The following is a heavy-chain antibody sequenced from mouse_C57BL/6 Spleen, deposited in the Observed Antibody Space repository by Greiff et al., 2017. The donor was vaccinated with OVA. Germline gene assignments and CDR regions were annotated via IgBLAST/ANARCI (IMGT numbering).Heavy chain of an antibody. CDR3: AREGFARGDLEMYY. V-gene: IGHV5-16*01. D-gene: IGHD3-3*01. J-gene: IGHJ4*01. Sequence: EVKLVESEGGLVQPGSSMKLSCTASGFTFSDYYMAWVRQVPEKGLEWVANINYDGSSTYYLDYLKSRFILSTDNAKNILYLQMSSLKSEYTATYYCAREGFARGDLEMYYWGQGTSVTVSS. CDR2: INYDGSST. CDR1: GFTFSDYY.